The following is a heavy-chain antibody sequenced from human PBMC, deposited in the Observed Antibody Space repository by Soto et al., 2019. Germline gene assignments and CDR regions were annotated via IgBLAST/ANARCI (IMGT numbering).Heavy chain of an antibody. Sequence: GGSLRLSCAASGFTFSDYYMSWIRQAPGKGLEWVSYISSSSSYTNYADSVKGRFTISRDNAKNSLYLQMNSLRAEDTAVYYCAIGPPAYGGDAFDIWGQGTMVTVSS. CDR3: AIGPPAYGGDAFDI. D-gene: IGHD4-17*01. J-gene: IGHJ3*02. CDR1: GFTFSDYY. V-gene: IGHV3-11*05. CDR2: ISSSSSYT.